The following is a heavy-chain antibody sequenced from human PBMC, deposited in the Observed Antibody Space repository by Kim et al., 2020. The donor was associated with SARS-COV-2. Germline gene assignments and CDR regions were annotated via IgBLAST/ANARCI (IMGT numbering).Heavy chain of an antibody. CDR1: GFTFSGSA. J-gene: IGHJ4*02. D-gene: IGHD3-3*01. V-gene: IGHV3-73*01. CDR2: IRSKANSYAT. Sequence: GGSLRLSCAASGFTFSGSAMHWVRQASGKGLEWVCRIRSKANSYATAYAASVKGRFTISRDDSKNTAYLQMNSLKTEDTAVYYCTRHGPMERFDFWSGYYSETVDYWGQGTLVTVSS. CDR3: TRHGPMERFDFWSGYYSETVDY.